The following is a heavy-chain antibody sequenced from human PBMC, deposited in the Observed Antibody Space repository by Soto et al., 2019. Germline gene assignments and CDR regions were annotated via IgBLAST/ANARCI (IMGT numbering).Heavy chain of an antibody. D-gene: IGHD3-3*01. CDR3: ARSIFGVGYYYFDY. J-gene: IGHJ4*02. Sequence: ASVTVSCKASGYTFTSYGISWVRQAPGQGLEWMGWISAYNGNTNYAQKLQGRVTMTTDTSTSTAYMELRSLRSDDTAVYYCARSIFGVGYYYFDYWGQGTLVTVSS. CDR1: GYTFTSYG. CDR2: ISAYNGNT. V-gene: IGHV1-18*01.